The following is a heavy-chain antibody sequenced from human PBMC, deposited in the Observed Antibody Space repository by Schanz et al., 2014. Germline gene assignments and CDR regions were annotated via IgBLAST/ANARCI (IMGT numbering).Heavy chain of an antibody. CDR2: IYKSGSA. Sequence: EVQVLESGEGLVEAGGSLRLSCSASGFTFSTYAMNWVRQTPGKGLEWVSLIYKSGSAFYADSVKGRLTISRDNSKNTVYLEMNRLRTEDTALYYCARDSAGTTFGVLDSWGQGTLVTVSS. V-gene: IGHV3-66*02. CDR3: ARDSAGTTFGVLDS. J-gene: IGHJ4*02. CDR1: GFTFSTYA. D-gene: IGHD1-1*01.